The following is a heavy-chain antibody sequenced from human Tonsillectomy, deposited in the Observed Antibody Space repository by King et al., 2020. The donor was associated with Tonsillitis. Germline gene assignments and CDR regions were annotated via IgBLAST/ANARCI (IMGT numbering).Heavy chain of an antibody. CDR1: GYTFTGYY. D-gene: IGHD3-22*01. Sequence: VQLVESGAEVKKPGASVKVSCKASGYTFTGYYMHWVRQAPGQGLEWMGWINPNSGGTNYAQKFQGWVTMTRDTSISTAYMELSRLRSDDTAVYYCARVLTPMYYYDSSGYDLSFDYWGQGTLVTVSS. CDR3: ARVLTPMYYYDSSGYDLSFDY. V-gene: IGHV1-2*04. CDR2: INPNSGGT. J-gene: IGHJ4*02.